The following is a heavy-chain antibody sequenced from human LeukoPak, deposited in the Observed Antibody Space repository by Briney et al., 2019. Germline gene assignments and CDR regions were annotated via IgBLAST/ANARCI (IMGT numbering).Heavy chain of an antibody. CDR1: GYTFTSYA. J-gene: IGHJ4*02. CDR2: INAGNGNT. CDR3: ARYRRYCSGGSCYSAFDY. Sequence: ASVKVSCKASGYTFTSYAMHWVRQAPGQRLEWMGWINAGNGNTIYSQEFQGRVTISRDTSASTAYMELSSLRSEDMAVYYCARYRRYCSGGSCYSAFDYWGQGTLVTVSS. V-gene: IGHV1-3*03. D-gene: IGHD2-15*01.